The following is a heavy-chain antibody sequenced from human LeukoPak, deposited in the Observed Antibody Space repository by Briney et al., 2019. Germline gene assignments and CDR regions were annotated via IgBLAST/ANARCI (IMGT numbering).Heavy chain of an antibody. D-gene: IGHD3-9*01. J-gene: IGHJ4*02. V-gene: IGHV4-59*01. CDR1: GGSISSYY. Sequence: SETLSLTCTVSGGSISSYYLSWIRQPPGKGLEWIGYIYYSGSTNYNPSLKSRVTISLDTSKNQFSLKLSSVTAADTAVYYCARRLRYFDWLPQSPVDYWGQGTLVTVSS. CDR2: IYYSGST. CDR3: ARRLRYFDWLPQSPVDY.